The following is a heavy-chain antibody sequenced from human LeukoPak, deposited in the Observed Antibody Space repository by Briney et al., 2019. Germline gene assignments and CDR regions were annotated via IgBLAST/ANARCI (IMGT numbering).Heavy chain of an antibody. V-gene: IGHV1-46*01. CDR2: INPSGGST. D-gene: IGHD3-9*01. CDR3: ARSDILTGYSFDY. J-gene: IGHJ4*02. Sequence: ASVKVSCKASGYTFTSYYMHWVRQAPGQGLEWMGIINPSGGSTSYAQKFQGRVTMTRDMFTSTVYMELSSLRSEDTAVYYCARSDILTGYSFDYWGQGTLVTVSS. CDR1: GYTFTSYY.